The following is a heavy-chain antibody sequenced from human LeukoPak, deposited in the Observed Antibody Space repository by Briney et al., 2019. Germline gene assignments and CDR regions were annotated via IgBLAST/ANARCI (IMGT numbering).Heavy chain of an antibody. CDR3: ALQGRLVQGFDY. V-gene: IGHV3-23*01. CDR2: ISGSGGST. CDR1: EFTFSSHA. Sequence: GGSLGLSCVASEFTFSSHAMNWVRQAPGKGLEWVSAISGSGGSTYYADSVKGRFTISRDNSKNTLYLQMNSLRAEDTAVYYCALQGRLVQGFDYWGQGTLVTVSS. J-gene: IGHJ4*02. D-gene: IGHD6-19*01.